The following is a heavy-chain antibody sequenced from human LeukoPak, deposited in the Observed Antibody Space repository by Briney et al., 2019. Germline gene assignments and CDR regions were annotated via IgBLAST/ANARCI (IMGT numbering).Heavy chain of an antibody. CDR2: IDTNTGNP. Sequence: ASVKVSCKASEYTSTSYAMNWVRQAPGQGLEWMGWIDTNTGNPTYAQGFTGRFVFSLDTSVSTAYLQISSLKAEDTAVYYCAREAQGSSGWRYYYYYMDVWGKGTTVTVSS. J-gene: IGHJ6*03. V-gene: IGHV7-4-1*02. CDR3: AREAQGSSGWRYYYYYMDV. CDR1: EYTSTSYA. D-gene: IGHD6-19*01.